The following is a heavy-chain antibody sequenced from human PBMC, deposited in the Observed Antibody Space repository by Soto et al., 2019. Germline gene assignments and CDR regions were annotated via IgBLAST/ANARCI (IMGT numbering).Heavy chain of an antibody. V-gene: IGHV1-18*01. D-gene: IGHD1-1*01. CDR2: ISAHNGNT. CDR1: GYTFTTYG. CDR3: ARGRYGDY. J-gene: IGHJ4*02. Sequence: QVHLVQSGAEVKKPGASVKVSCKGSGYTFTTYGITWVRQAPGQGLEWMGWISAHNGNTNYAQKLQGRVTVTRDTSTSTAYMELRCLSSDDPAVYYCARGRYGDYWGQGALVTVSS.